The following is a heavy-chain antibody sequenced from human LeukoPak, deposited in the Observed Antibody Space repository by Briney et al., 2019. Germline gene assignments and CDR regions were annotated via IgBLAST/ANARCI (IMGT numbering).Heavy chain of an antibody. CDR1: GFTFDGYA. CDR3: AKVVRRGYSNDAFDI. D-gene: IGHD5-18*01. CDR2: ISWNSGSI. V-gene: IGHV3-9*03. Sequence: PGRSLRLSCAASGFTFDGYAMHWVRQAPGKGLEWVSGISWNSGSIGYADSVKGRFTISRDNAKNSLYLQMNSLRAEDMALYYCAKVVRRGYSNDAFDIWGQGTMVTVSS. J-gene: IGHJ3*02.